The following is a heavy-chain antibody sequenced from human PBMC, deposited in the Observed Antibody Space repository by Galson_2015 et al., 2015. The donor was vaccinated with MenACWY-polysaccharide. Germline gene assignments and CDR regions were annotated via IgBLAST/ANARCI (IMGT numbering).Heavy chain of an antibody. CDR1: GFTFAGYA. D-gene: IGHD3-22*01. CDR3: AKGRGCYDSRVSKHYFDY. CDR2: ISWYSGST. J-gene: IGHJ4*02. V-gene: IGHV3-9*01. Sequence: SLRLSCAASGFTFAGYAMHWVRQAPGKGLEWVSGISWYSGSTGYADSVKGRFTISTDNAKNSMYLQMNRLRAEDTAVYYCAKGRGCYDSRVSKHYFDYWGQGTLVTVSS.